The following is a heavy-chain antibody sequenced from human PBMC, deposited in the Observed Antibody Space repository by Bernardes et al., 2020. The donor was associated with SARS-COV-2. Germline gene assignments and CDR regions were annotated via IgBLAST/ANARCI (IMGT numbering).Heavy chain of an antibody. D-gene: IGHD2-21*02. Sequence: GESLIISCKASGTTSTNYRLGWVRPPPGKRLEWMGIISPGDSDTRYSPSFQGQVTISADKSMTTAYLQWSSLNASDTAMYYCARSDTGANKNYYSLDVWGQGTTVTVSS. CDR3: ARSDTGANKNYYSLDV. CDR1: GTTSTNYR. J-gene: IGHJ6*02. CDR2: ISPGDSDT. V-gene: IGHV5-51*01.